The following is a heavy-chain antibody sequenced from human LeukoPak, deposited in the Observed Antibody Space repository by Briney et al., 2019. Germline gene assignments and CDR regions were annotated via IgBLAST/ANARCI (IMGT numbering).Heavy chain of an antibody. CDR2: IYYSGST. D-gene: IGHD7-27*01. CDR3: ARGGTGLFDY. CDR1: GGSISSSSYY. V-gene: IGHV4-61*01. J-gene: IGHJ4*02. Sequence: PSETLSLTCTVSGGSISSSSYYWSWIRQPPGEGLEWIGYIYYSGSTNYNPSLKSRVTISVDTSKNQFSLKLSPVTAADTAVYYCARGGTGLFDYWGQGTLVTVSS.